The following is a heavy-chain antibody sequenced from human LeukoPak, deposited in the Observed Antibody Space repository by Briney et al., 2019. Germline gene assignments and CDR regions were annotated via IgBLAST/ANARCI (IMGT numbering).Heavy chain of an antibody. CDR1: GFTFSDYY. J-gene: IGHJ4*02. V-gene: IGHV3-11*04. CDR3: ARVLSSSTLDY. Sequence: GGSLRLSCAASGFTFSDYYMSWIRQAPGKGLEWISYIRSSINTIYYADSVKGRFTISRDNAKISLYLQMNSLRAEDTAVYYCARVLSSSTLDYWGQGTLVTVSS. D-gene: IGHD2/OR15-2a*01. CDR2: IRSSINTI.